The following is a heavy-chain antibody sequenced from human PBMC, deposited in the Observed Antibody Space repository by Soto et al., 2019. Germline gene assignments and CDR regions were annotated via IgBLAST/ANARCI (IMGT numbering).Heavy chain of an antibody. CDR2: IRSKAYGGTT. CDR1: GFTFGDYA. J-gene: IGHJ6*02. D-gene: IGHD2-21*02. V-gene: IGHV3-49*03. Sequence: GGSLRLSCTASGFTFGDYAMSWFRQAPGKGLEWVGFIRSKAYGGTTEYAASVKGRFTISRDDSKSIAYLQMNSLKTEDTAVYYCTRSVVVVTDYYYGMDVWGQGTTVTVSS. CDR3: TRSVVVVTDYYYGMDV.